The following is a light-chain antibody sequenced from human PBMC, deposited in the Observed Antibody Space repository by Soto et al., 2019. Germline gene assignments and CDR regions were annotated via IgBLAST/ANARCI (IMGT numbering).Light chain of an antibody. CDR3: PSYTRSLLV. V-gene: IGLV2-14*03. CDR2: DVS. J-gene: IGLJ2*01. CDR1: SSDVGGYNY. Sequence: QSALTQPASVSGSPGQSITISCTGTSSDVGGYNYVSWYQHHPGKAPKLMNYDVSNRPSGVSNRFSGSKSGNTASLTTSGLQAEDEAEYCCPSYTRSLLVFGAGTQLTVL.